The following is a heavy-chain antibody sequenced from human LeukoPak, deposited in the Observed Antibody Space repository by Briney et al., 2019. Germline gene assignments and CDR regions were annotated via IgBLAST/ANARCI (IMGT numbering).Heavy chain of an antibody. Sequence: SETLSLTCTVSGGSISSYYWSWIRQRPGKGLEWIWYIYYSGSTNYNPSLKSRVTISVDTSKNQFSLKLSSVTAADTAVYYCARQSTTVTSRFDYWGQGTLVTVSS. CDR2: IYYSGST. CDR3: ARQSTTVTSRFDY. V-gene: IGHV4-59*08. J-gene: IGHJ4*02. D-gene: IGHD4-17*01. CDR1: GGSISSYY.